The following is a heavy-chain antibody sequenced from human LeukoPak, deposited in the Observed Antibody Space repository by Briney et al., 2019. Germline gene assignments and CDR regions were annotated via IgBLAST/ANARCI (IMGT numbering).Heavy chain of an antibody. V-gene: IGHV3-74*01. D-gene: IGHD2/OR15-2a*01. Sequence: PGGSLRLSCVASGFSFSGQWMHWVRQAPGKGLVAVSRINPDGSVTTYADYVKGRFTISRDNAKNTLYLEMSSLTVEDTALYYCARSGYYNGYDYWGQGTLVTVSS. J-gene: IGHJ4*02. CDR3: ARSGYYNGYDY. CDR1: GFSFSGQW. CDR2: INPDGSVT.